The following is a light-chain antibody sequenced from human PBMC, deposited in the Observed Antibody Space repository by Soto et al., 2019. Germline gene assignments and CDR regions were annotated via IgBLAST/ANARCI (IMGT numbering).Light chain of an antibody. CDR1: SSGVGVHKF. Sequence: QSALTQPRSVSGSPGQSVTISCTGTSSGVGVHKFVSWYQLHPGRTPKLIIFDVSKRPSGVPDRFSGSNSGNTASLTISGLQTEDEADYYCCSFSDSDTVLFGGGTKLTVL. J-gene: IGLJ3*02. V-gene: IGLV2-11*01. CDR3: CSFSDSDTVL. CDR2: DVS.